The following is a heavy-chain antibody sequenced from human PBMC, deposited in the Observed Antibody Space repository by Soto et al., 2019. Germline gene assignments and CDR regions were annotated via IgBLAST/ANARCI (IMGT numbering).Heavy chain of an antibody. V-gene: IGHV1-2*02. Sequence: ASVKVSCKASGYTFTDYYIHGVRQAPGQGREWMGWINPSSGGTNYVQKFQGRVNMTRETSITTAYMDLSSLRYDDTAVYYCVRGLRWSDLDYSGQGTPVTVSS. J-gene: IGHJ4*02. D-gene: IGHD1-26*01. CDR3: VRGLRWSDLDY. CDR1: GYTFTDYY. CDR2: INPSSGGT.